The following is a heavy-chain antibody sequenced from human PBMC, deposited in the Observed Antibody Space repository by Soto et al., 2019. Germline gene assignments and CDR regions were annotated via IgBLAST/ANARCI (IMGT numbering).Heavy chain of an antibody. CDR2: IWYDGSNK. CDR3: ARARITMVRGVIYYYGMDV. Sequence: QVQLVESGGGVVQPGRSLRLSCAASGFTFSSYGMRWVRQAPGKGLEWVAVIWYDGSNKYYADSVKGRFTISRDNSKNTLYLQMNSLRAEDTAVYYCARARITMVRGVIYYYGMDVWGQGTTFTVSS. J-gene: IGHJ6*02. CDR1: GFTFSSYG. D-gene: IGHD3-10*01. V-gene: IGHV3-33*01.